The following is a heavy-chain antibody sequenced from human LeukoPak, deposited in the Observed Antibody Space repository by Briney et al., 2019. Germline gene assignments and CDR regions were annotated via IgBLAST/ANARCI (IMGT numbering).Heavy chain of an antibody. Sequence: SETLSLTRSVSGGSIRSYYWSWIRQPPGKGLEWIGYIYYSGTTNYNPSLKSRVTISVDTSNNQFSLKLNSVTAADTAVYYCAREASYSSTWYDYWGQGTLVTVSS. D-gene: IGHD6-13*01. V-gene: IGHV4-59*01. CDR2: IYYSGTT. CDR3: AREASYSSTWYDY. CDR1: GGSIRSYY. J-gene: IGHJ4*02.